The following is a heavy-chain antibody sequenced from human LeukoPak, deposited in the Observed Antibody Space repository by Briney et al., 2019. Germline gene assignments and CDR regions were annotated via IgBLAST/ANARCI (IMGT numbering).Heavy chain of an antibody. CDR2: IYSGGST. CDR1: LLTFRISY. J-gene: IGHJ2*01. CDR3: ARGSRSGLVWYFDV. D-gene: IGHD6-19*01. Sequence: GGSLRLSCAPSLLTFRISYMSSVPHAPAKGLECVSVIYSGGSTYYADSVKGRFTISRDNSKNTMYLQMNSLRAEDTAVYYCARGSRSGLVWYFDVWGRGTLVTVSS. V-gene: IGHV3-53*01.